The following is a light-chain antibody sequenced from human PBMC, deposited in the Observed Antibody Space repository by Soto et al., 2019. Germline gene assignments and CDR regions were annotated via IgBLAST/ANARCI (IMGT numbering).Light chain of an antibody. Sequence: QSVLTQPPSASGTPGQWVTISCSGSSSNIGSNTVNWYQQLPGTAPKLLIYSNNQRPSGVPDRFSGSKSGTSASLAISGLQSEDEADYYCAAWDDSLNGSGVFGGGTKLTVL. CDR2: SNN. J-gene: IGLJ3*02. CDR3: AAWDDSLNGSGV. CDR1: SSNIGSNT. V-gene: IGLV1-44*01.